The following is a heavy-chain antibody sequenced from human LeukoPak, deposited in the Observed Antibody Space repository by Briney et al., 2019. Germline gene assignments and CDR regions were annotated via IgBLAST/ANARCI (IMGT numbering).Heavy chain of an antibody. CDR3: AKDPGGSYSGYMDV. V-gene: IGHV3-43*01. D-gene: IGHD1-26*01. CDR1: GFTFDDFT. J-gene: IGHJ6*03. CDR2: ISGDGDNT. Sequence: GGSLRLSCAASGFTFDDFTMHWVRQAPGKGLEWVSLISGDGDNTHYADSVKGRFTISRDNSKNTLYLQMNSLRAEDTAVYYCAKDPGGSYSGYMDVWGKGTTVTVSS.